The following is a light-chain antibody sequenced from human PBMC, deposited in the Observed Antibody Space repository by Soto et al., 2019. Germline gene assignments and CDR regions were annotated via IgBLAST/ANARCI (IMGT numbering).Light chain of an antibody. J-gene: IGKJ1*01. CDR1: QSVSSN. Sequence: IVRAASSATLSLATGGSATLAFMAIQSVSSNLAWYQQKPGQAPRLLIYGASPRATGIPARFSGSRSGTELTLTTNSPQSEDFPVHYSQQYNDWPPRWTCGQGTKVDIK. CDR2: GAS. V-gene: IGKV3D-15*01. CDR3: QQYNDWPPRWT.